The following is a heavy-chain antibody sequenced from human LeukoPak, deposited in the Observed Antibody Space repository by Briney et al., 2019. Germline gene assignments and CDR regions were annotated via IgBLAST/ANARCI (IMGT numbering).Heavy chain of an antibody. CDR3: AKDPNWNYVGDFDY. J-gene: IGHJ4*02. Sequence: PGGSLRLSCAASGFTFSSYAMSWVRQAPGKGLEWVSAISGSGGSTYYADSVKGRFTISRDNSKNMLYLQMNSLRAEDTAVYYCAKDPNWNYVGDFDYWGQGTLVTVSS. D-gene: IGHD1-7*01. V-gene: IGHV3-23*01. CDR1: GFTFSSYA. CDR2: ISGSGGST.